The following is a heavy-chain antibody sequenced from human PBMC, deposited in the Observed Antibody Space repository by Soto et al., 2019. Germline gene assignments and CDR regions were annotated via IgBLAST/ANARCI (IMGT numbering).Heavy chain of an antibody. V-gene: IGHV4-61*01. CDR1: GGYLSSSYY. CDR2: IYYTGST. D-gene: IGHD5-12*01. J-gene: IGHJ4*02. CDR3: AKAKSAYGSLDH. Sequence: SETLSLTCTVSGGYLSSSYYWTWIRQYPGKGLEWIGYIYYTGSTNYNPSLQGRVTISLDTSKNRFSLNVNSVTAADTAVYYCAKAKSAYGSLDHRGQGTLVTVSS.